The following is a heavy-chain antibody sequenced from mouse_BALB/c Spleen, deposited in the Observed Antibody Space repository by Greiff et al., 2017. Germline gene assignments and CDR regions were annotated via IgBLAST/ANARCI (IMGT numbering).Heavy chain of an antibody. J-gene: IGHJ4*01. CDR1: GYSFTGYY. CDR2: ISCYNGAT. Sequence: LVKTGASVKISCKASGYSFTGYYMHWVKQSHGKSLEWIGYISCYNGATSYNQKFKGKATFTVDTSSSTAYMQLSSLTSEDSAVYFCAREYGSRGAMDYWGQGTSVTVSS. D-gene: IGHD1-1*01. V-gene: IGHV1S34*01. CDR3: AREYGSRGAMDY.